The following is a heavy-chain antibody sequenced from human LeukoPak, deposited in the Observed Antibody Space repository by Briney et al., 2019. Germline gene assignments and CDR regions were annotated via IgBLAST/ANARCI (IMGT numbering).Heavy chain of an antibody. CDR3: ARDYYDSSGLNFDY. CDR2: IIAIFGRA. Sequence: SVKVSCKASGGAFSSYAISWVRQAPGQGLEWMGRIIAIFGRANYAQKFQGRVTITTDESTSTAYMELSSLRSEDTAVYYCARDYYDSSGLNFDYWGQGTLVTVSS. J-gene: IGHJ4*02. CDR1: GGAFSSYA. D-gene: IGHD3-22*01. V-gene: IGHV1-69*05.